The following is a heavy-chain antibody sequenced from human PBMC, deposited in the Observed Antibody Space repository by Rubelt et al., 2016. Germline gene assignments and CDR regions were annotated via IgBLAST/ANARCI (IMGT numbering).Heavy chain of an antibody. CDR3: ARDRVAVRGCFDS. CDR2: IWYDGGNK. D-gene: IGHD6-6*01. J-gene: IGHJ5*01. CDR1: GFTFSNYG. V-gene: IGHV3-33*01. Sequence: GRSLRLSCAASGFTFSNYGMHWVRQAPGKGLEWVAIIWYDGGNKYYADSVKGRLTISRDNSKNTLYLQMTRLRVEDTGVYYCARDRVAVRGCFDSWGQGTLVTVSS.